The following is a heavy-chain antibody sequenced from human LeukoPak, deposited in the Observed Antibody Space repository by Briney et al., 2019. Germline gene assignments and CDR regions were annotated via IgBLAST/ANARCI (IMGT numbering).Heavy chain of an antibody. CDR1: GFTVSSNY. Sequence: GGSLRLSCAASGFTVSSNYMSWVRQAPGKGLEWVSVIYSGGSTYYADSVKGRFTISRDNSKNTLYLQMNSLRAEDTAVYYCAKEERGVVAARRSAYWGQGTLVTVSS. J-gene: IGHJ4*02. CDR3: AKEERGVVAARRSAY. CDR2: IYSGGST. D-gene: IGHD2-15*01. V-gene: IGHV3-53*01.